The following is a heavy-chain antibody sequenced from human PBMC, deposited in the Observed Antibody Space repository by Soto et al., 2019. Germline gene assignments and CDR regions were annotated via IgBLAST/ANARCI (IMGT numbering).Heavy chain of an antibody. CDR3: ARGVGSSPPRY. D-gene: IGHD1-26*01. Sequence: NPSETLSLTCTVSGGSINGYYWSWIRQPPGKGLEWIGYISYSGNANYIPSLKSRVFMSIDASKNQISLNLTSATAADTAVYYCARGVGSSPPRYWGQGTLVTVSS. CDR1: GGSINGYY. J-gene: IGHJ4*02. CDR2: ISYSGNA. V-gene: IGHV4-59*01.